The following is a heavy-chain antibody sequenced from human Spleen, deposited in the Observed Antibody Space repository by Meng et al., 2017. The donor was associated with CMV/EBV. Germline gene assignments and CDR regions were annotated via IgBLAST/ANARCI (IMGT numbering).Heavy chain of an antibody. CDR1: GFSSSDYY. Sequence: GGSLRLSCAASGFSSSDYYMSWIRQVPGKGLEWISYISSSGNTIYYADSMKGRFTVSRDNAKNSLYLQVNSLRAEDTAVYYCARRAPRPNYYYYGMDVWGQGTTVTVSS. J-gene: IGHJ6*02. CDR3: ARRAPRPNYYYYGMDV. V-gene: IGHV3-11*04. CDR2: ISSSGNTI. D-gene: IGHD6-6*01.